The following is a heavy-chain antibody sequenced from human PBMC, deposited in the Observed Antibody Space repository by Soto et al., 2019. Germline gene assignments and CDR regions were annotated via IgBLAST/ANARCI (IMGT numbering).Heavy chain of an antibody. Sequence: PSETLSLTCTVSGGSISSYYWSWIRQPPGKGLEWIGYIYYSGSTNYNPSLKSRVTISVDTSKNQSSLKLSSVTAADTAVYYCARDIGSGWYRGYFDYWGQGTLVTVSS. CDR1: GGSISSYY. D-gene: IGHD6-19*01. CDR2: IYYSGST. J-gene: IGHJ4*02. CDR3: ARDIGSGWYRGYFDY. V-gene: IGHV4-59*01.